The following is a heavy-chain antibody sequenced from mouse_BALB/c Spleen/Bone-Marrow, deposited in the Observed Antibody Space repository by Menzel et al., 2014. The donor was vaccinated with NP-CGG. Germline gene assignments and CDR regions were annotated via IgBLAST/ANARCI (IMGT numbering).Heavy chain of an antibody. CDR2: ISDGGSYT. D-gene: IGHD1-2*01. CDR3: ARVVTTATLYWYFDV. CDR1: GFTFSDYY. Sequence: EVKLVESGGGLVKPGGSLKLSCAASGFTFSDYYMYRVRQTPEKRLEWVATISDGGSYTYYPDSVKGRFTISRDNAKNNLYLQMSSPKSEDTAMYYCARVVTTATLYWYFDVWGAGTTVTVSS. J-gene: IGHJ1*01. V-gene: IGHV5-4*02.